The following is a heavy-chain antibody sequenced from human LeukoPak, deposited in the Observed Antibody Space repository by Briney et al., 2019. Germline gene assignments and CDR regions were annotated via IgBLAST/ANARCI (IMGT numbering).Heavy chain of an antibody. V-gene: IGHV4-34*01. CDR3: ARGRGIFGVVYGMDV. D-gene: IGHD3-3*01. J-gene: IGHJ6*02. Sequence: SETLSLTCAVYGGSFSGYYWSWIRQPPGKGLEWIGEINHSGSTNYNPSLKSRVTISVDTSKNQFSLKLSSMTAADTAVYYCARGRGIFGVVYGMDVWGQGTTVTVSS. CDR1: GGSFSGYY. CDR2: INHSGST.